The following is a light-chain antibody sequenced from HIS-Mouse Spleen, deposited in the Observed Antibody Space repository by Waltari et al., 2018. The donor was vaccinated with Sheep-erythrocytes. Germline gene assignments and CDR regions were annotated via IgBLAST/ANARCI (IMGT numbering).Light chain of an antibody. V-gene: IGLV2-11*01. Sequence: QSALTQPRSVSGSPGQSVPIPCTGTSSDAGGYNHVSWYQQHPGKAPKLMIYDVSKRPSGVPDRFSGSKSGNTASLTISGLQAEDEADYYCCSYAGSSTWVFGGGTKLTVL. CDR2: DVS. J-gene: IGLJ3*02. CDR3: CSYAGSSTWV. CDR1: SSDAGGYNH.